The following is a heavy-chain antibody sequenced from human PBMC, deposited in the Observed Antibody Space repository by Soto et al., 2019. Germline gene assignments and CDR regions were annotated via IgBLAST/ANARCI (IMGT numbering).Heavy chain of an antibody. V-gene: IGHV1-18*01. CDR2: ISAYNGNI. J-gene: IGHJ4*02. CDR3: ARSGSSWNLREFES. D-gene: IGHD6-13*01. Sequence: QVQLVQSGGEVKKPGASVKVSCKASAYTFTNYGISWVRQAPGQGLEWMGWISAYNGNINYAQKFRGRVTMTTDTTTSAAYLEVRSLRAYGTAVYYCARSGSSWNLREFESWVQGTLGTVSS. CDR1: AYTFTNYG.